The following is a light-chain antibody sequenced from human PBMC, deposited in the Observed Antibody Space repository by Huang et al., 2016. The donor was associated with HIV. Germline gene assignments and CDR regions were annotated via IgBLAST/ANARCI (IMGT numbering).Light chain of an antibody. J-gene: IGKJ4*01. CDR2: GSS. V-gene: IGKV3-15*01. CDR3: HQYNNWLLS. CDR1: RRVSTN. Sequence: EIVMTQSPATLSVSPGQRVTLSCRANRRVSTNLAWYQQRHGQAPRLLISGSSTRAPGSPALFSGSGSGTDFSRTISSLQSEDFALYYWHQYNNWLLSFGGGTRV.